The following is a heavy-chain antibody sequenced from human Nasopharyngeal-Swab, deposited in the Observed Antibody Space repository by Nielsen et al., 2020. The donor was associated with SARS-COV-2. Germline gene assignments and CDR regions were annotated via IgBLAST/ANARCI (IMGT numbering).Heavy chain of an antibody. D-gene: IGHD3-22*01. CDR2: ISGSGGST. CDR3: AKERGRLYDSSGYYYGPNWFDP. Sequence: GESLKISCAASGFTFSSYAMSWVRQAPGKGLEWVSSISGSGGSTYYADSVKGRFTISRDNSKNTLYLQMNSLRAEDTAVYYCAKERGRLYDSSGYYYGPNWFDPWGQGTLVTVSS. CDR1: GFTFSSYA. J-gene: IGHJ5*02. V-gene: IGHV3-23*01.